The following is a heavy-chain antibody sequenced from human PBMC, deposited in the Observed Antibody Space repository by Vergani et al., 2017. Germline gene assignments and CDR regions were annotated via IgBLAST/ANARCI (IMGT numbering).Heavy chain of an antibody. CDR1: GFTFGDYA. CDR3: TRDGPTGIPSCTSCYDY. J-gene: IGHJ4*02. V-gene: IGHV3-49*04. Sequence: EVQLVESGGGLVQPGRSLRLSCTASGFTFGDYAMSWVRQAPGKGLEWVGFIRSKAYGGTTEYAASVKGRFTISRDDSKSIAYLQMNSLKTEDTAVYYCTRDGPTGIPSCTSCYDYWGQGTLVTVSS. D-gene: IGHD2-2*01. CDR2: IRSKAYGGTT.